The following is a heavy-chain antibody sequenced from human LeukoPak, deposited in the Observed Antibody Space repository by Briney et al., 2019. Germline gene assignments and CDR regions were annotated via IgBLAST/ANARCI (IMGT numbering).Heavy chain of an antibody. J-gene: IGHJ6*04. CDR3: ARDIKDTYPWMDV. D-gene: IGHD2-15*01. CDR2: S. V-gene: IGHV4-59*11. CDR1: GGSMNDEII. Sequence: SETLSLTCTVSGGSMNDEIIIGAGSGSHQGRAWSGLGTSNPSLQTRVTMSVDRSKNEFSLRLRSVTAADTAVYYCARDIKDTYPWMDVWGKGTTVIVSS.